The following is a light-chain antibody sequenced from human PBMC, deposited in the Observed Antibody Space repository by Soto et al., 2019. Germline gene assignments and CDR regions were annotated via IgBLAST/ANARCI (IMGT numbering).Light chain of an antibody. CDR3: HHYAWSPLT. V-gene: IGKV3-20*01. Sequence: EIVLAQSPGTLSLSPGERATLSCRASQSISNNYLAWFQQKPGQAPRLLISDASSRATGIPDRFSGSGSGTDFTLTISGLEPDDFAVYYCHHYAWSPLTFGGGTKVEIK. CDR1: QSISNNY. CDR2: DAS. J-gene: IGKJ4*01.